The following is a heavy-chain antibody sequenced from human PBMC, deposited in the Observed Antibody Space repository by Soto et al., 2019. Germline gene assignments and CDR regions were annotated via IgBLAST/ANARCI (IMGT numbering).Heavy chain of an antibody. Sequence: PSETLSLTCAVSGDSISSSFWWSSFRQPPGKGLEWIGEIYHTESTVYNPSLKSRVTISVDKSKNQFSLNLDSVTAADTAVYYCARYDFGTFDDWGRGTLVTVSS. CDR1: GDSISSSFW. CDR3: ARYDFGTFDD. V-gene: IGHV4-4*02. J-gene: IGHJ4*02. D-gene: IGHD4-17*01. CDR2: IYHTEST.